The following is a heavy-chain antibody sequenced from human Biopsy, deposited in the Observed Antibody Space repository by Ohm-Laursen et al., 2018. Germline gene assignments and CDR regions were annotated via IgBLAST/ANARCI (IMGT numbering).Heavy chain of an antibody. CDR3: ARDSGILNYGNFKYYHYYGMDV. Sequence: SETLSLTCAVSGASISDYYCVWIRQPAGKGLEWIGLIFTSGSTTYNPSLRSRVTMSVDTSKNQFTLTLSSVTAADTAVYYCARDSGILNYGNFKYYHYYGMDVWGQGTKVTVSS. J-gene: IGHJ6*02. CDR1: GASISDYY. V-gene: IGHV4-4*07. CDR2: IFTSGST. D-gene: IGHD4-11*01.